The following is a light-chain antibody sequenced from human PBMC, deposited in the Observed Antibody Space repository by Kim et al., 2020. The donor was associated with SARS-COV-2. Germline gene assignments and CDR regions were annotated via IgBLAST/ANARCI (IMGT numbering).Light chain of an antibody. V-gene: IGLV3-19*01. CDR1: SLRTFS. CDR2: GKG. CDR3: SSRDSNSSVV. J-gene: IGLJ2*01. Sequence: SSELTQDPAVSVALGRTVKIPCRGGSLRTFSASWYQQRPGHAPLLVVYGKGSRPSGIPDRLSGPASGNTASLTITGAPTADEANYFCSSRDSNSSVVFGGGTQLTVL.